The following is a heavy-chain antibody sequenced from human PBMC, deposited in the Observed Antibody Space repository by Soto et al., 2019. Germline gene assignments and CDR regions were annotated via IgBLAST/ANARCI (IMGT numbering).Heavy chain of an antibody. CDR2: IYYSGNT. V-gene: IGHV4-31*03. J-gene: IGHJ6*02. CDR3: ARDVKRVGAAYGMDV. Sequence: PSETLSLTCTVSGGSIRSGGYYWSWVRQNPRRGLEWIGNIYYSGNTYYNPSLKSRLTISVDTSKNQFSLNLSSVAAADTAVYYCARDVKRVGAAYGMDVWGQGTTVTVSS. CDR1: GGSIRSGGYY. D-gene: IGHD1-26*01.